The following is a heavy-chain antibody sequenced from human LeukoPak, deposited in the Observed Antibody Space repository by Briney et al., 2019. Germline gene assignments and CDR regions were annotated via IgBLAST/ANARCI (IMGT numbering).Heavy chain of an antibody. CDR2: MNPNSGNR. J-gene: IGHJ5*02. Sequence: PRASVKVSCKASGYTFTSYDINWVRQATRQGLEWMGWMNPNSGNRGYAQKFQGRVTMTRNTSISTAYMELSSLRSDDTAVYYCARGSEWVYGSGRGWFDPWGQGTLVTVSS. D-gene: IGHD3-10*01. CDR1: GYTFTSYD. V-gene: IGHV1-8*01. CDR3: ARGSEWVYGSGRGWFDP.